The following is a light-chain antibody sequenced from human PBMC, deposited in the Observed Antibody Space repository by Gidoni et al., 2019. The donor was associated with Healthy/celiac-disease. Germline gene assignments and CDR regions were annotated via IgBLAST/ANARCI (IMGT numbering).Light chain of an antibody. J-gene: IGKJ4*01. CDR1: QDMSNY. Sequence: IQMTQSPSSLSASVGDRVTITCQASQDMSNYLNWYQQKPGKAPKLLIYDAANLETGVPSRFSGSGSGTDFTFSISSLQPEDIATYYCQQYDNLPLTFXGXTKVEIK. V-gene: IGKV1-33*01. CDR2: DAA. CDR3: QQYDNLPLT.